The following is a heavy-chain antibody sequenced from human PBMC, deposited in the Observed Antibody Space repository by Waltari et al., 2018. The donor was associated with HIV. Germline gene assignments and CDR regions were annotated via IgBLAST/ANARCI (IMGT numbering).Heavy chain of an antibody. CDR2: IYYSGST. D-gene: IGHD2-15*01. V-gene: IGHV4-59*01. J-gene: IGHJ5*02. CDR1: GGSISSYY. CDR3: ARTRWYNWFDP. Sequence: QVHLQESGPGLVEPSETPSLTCTASGGSISSYYWSWIRQPPGKGLEWIGYIYYSGSTNFNPSLKSRVTISVDTSRSQFSLKLSSVTAADTAVYFCARTRWYNWFDPWGQGTLVTVSS.